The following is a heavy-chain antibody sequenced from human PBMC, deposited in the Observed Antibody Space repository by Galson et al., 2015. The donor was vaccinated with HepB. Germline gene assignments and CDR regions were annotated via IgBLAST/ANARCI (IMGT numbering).Heavy chain of an antibody. CDR1: GFTFSSYS. J-gene: IGHJ6*02. V-gene: IGHV3-48*02. D-gene: IGHD1-26*01. CDR3: ARDLRIVGATDYYYGMDV. Sequence: SLRLSCAASGFTFSSYSMNWVRQAPGKGLEWIAYISSSSLVYYTDSVKGRFTISRDNAKNSLYLQTSSLRDEDTAVYYCARDLRIVGATDYYYGMDVWGQGTTVTVSS. CDR2: ISSSSLV.